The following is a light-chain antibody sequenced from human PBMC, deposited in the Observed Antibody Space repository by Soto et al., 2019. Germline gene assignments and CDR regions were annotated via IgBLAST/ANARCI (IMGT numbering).Light chain of an antibody. CDR3: CSYAGTYTRV. J-gene: IGLJ1*01. V-gene: IGLV2-11*01. CDR1: SSDVANYKY. CDR2: DVN. Sequence: QSALTQPRSVFGSPGQSVTISCTRTSSDVANYKYVSWYQQHPGKAPKLMIYDVNKRPSGVPYRFSGSKSGNTASLTISGLQAEDEADYYCCSYAGTYTRVFGTGTKLTVL.